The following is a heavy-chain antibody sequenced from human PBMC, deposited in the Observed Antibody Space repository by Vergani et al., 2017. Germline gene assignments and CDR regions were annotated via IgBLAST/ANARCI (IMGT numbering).Heavy chain of an antibody. CDR1: GFIFSDYY. CDR2: ISDGGETK. Sequence: QVQLVASGGGLVRPGGSLRLSCAASGFIFSDYYMTWIRQTPGKGLEWLAHISDGGETKMYAESLKGRFTFSRDNTKNSLSLQMSGLRVEDTAVYYCVRLPRGPWNVDLWGRGTLITVSS. V-gene: IGHV3-11*04. J-gene: IGHJ2*01. CDR3: VRLPRGPWNVDL.